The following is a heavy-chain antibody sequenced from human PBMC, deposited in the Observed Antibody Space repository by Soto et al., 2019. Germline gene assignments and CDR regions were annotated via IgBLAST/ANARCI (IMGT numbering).Heavy chain of an antibody. V-gene: IGHV4-4*07. Sequence: LSLTCTVSGGSISGYYWSWIRQPAGKGLEWIGRIYTSGSTNYNPSLKSRVTMSVDTSKNQFSLKLSSVTAADTAVYYCAREIYFWSGYYYGMDVWGQGTTVTVSS. J-gene: IGHJ6*02. D-gene: IGHD3-3*01. CDR1: GGSISGYY. CDR2: IYTSGST. CDR3: AREIYFWSGYYYGMDV.